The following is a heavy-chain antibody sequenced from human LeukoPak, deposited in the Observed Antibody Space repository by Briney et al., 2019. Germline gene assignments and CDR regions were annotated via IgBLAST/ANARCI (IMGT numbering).Heavy chain of an antibody. CDR1: GGSISSNSYF. V-gene: IGHV4-39*01. CDR2: IYYSGST. J-gene: IGHJ5*02. Sequence: SETLSLTCTVSGGSISSNSYFWGWVRQPPGKGLEWVGTIYYSGSTYCNPSLKSRVTISVDTSKNQFSLRLSSVTATDTAVYYCASATYYYGSGSNNWFDPWGQGTLVTVSS. D-gene: IGHD3-10*01. CDR3: ASATYYYGSGSNNWFDP.